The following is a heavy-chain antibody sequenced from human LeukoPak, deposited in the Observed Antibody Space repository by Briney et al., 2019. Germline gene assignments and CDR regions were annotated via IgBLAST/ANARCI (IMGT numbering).Heavy chain of an antibody. J-gene: IGHJ4*02. CDR3: GKDRNYYDSSGYYVY. Sequence: PGGSLRLSCAASGFTFSSYAMSWVRQAPGKGLEWVSAISGSGGSTYYADSVKGRFTISRDNSKNTLYLQMNSLRAEDKAVYYCGKDRNYYDSSGYYVYWGQGTLVTVSS. CDR2: ISGSGGST. D-gene: IGHD3-22*01. V-gene: IGHV3-23*01. CDR1: GFTFSSYA.